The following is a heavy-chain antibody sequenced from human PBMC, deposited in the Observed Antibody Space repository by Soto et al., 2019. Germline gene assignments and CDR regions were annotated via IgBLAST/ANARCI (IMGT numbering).Heavy chain of an antibody. CDR2: ISGSGGAT. V-gene: IGHV3-23*01. D-gene: IGHD2-8*01. Sequence: GGSLRLSCAASGFTFSSYGMNWVRQAPGKGLEWVLTISGSGGATYYADSVQGRFTVSRDNSKNTLYLQMNSLRAEDTAVYYCASRSATVLSLTYWGPGTQVTVSS. CDR1: GFTFSSYG. J-gene: IGHJ4*02. CDR3: ASRSATVLSLTY.